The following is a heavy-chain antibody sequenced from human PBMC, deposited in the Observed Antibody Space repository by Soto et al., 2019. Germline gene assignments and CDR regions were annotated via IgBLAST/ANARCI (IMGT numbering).Heavy chain of an antibody. D-gene: IGHD3-3*01. J-gene: IGHJ6*03. CDR1: GFTFSSYA. Sequence: PGGSLRLSCAASGFTFSSYAMSWFRQAPGKGLEWVSAISGSGGSTYYADSVKGRFTISRDNSKNTLYLQMNSLRAEDTAVYYCAKTTYYDFWSGYSPAFSYMDVWGKGTTVTSP. CDR2: ISGSGGST. CDR3: AKTTYYDFWSGYSPAFSYMDV. V-gene: IGHV3-23*01.